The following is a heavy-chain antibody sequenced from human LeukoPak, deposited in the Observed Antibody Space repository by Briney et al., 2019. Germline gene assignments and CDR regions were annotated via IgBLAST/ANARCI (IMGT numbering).Heavy chain of an antibody. J-gene: IGHJ6*02. CDR1: GFTFDDYA. CDR2: ISWDSGSI. V-gene: IGHV3-9*01. CDR3: AKDLGGYDILTGPNYYYYGMDV. D-gene: IGHD3-9*01. Sequence: PGGSLRLSCAASGFTFDDYAMHWVRHAPGKGLEWVSGISWDSGSIGYADSVKGRFTISRDNAKNSLYLQMNSLRAEDTALYYCAKDLGGYDILTGPNYYYYGMDVWGQGTTVTVSS.